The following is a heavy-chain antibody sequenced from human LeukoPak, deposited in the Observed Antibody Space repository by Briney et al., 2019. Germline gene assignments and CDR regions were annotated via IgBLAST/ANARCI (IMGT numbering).Heavy chain of an antibody. V-gene: IGHV3-53*01. J-gene: IGHJ3*02. CDR1: EFSVGSNY. D-gene: IGHD1-26*01. Sequence: PGGSLRLSCAASEFSVGSNYMTWVRQAPGKGLEWVSLIYSGGSTYYADSVKGRFTISRDNSKNTLYLQMNSLGAEDTAVYYCAKDPRGATGAFDIWGQGTMVTVSS. CDR3: AKDPRGATGAFDI. CDR2: IYSGGST.